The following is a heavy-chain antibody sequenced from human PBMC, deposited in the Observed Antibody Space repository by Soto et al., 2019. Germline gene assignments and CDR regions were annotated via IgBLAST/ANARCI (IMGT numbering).Heavy chain of an antibody. D-gene: IGHD6-13*01. CDR1: GGTFSSYA. Sequence: ASVKVSCKASGGTFSSYAISWVRQAPGQGLEWMGGIIPIFGTANYAQKFQGRVTITADESTSTAYMELSSLRSEDTAVYYCARAWNYSSSWTRGYYYYYGMDVWGQGTTVTVSS. CDR2: IIPIFGTA. CDR3: ARAWNYSSSWTRGYYYYYGMDV. J-gene: IGHJ6*02. V-gene: IGHV1-69*13.